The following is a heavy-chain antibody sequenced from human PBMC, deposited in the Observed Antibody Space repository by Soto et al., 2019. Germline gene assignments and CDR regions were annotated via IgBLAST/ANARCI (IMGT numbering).Heavy chain of an antibody. CDR3: VKDSVVYYDFWSGYYNFDY. V-gene: IGHV3-64D*08. CDR2: ISSDGGST. J-gene: IGHJ4*02. CDR1: GFIFSNYA. Sequence: GGSLRLSCAASGFIFSNYAMSWVRQGPGKGLEYVSAISSDGGSTYYADSVKGRFTISRDNSKNTLYLQMSSLRAEDTAVYYCVKDSVVYYDFWSGYYNFDYWGQGTLVTVSS. D-gene: IGHD3-3*01.